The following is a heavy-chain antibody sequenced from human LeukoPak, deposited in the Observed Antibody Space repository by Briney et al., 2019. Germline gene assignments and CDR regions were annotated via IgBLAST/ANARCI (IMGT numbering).Heavy chain of an antibody. J-gene: IGHJ6*03. D-gene: IGHD1-14*01. CDR2: ISAYNGNT. CDR3: ARTPHTYYYYYYMDV. CDR1: GYTFTSYG. Sequence: ASVKVSCKASGYTFTSYGISWVRQAPGQGLEWMGWISAYNGNTNYAQKLQGRVTITRNTSISTAYMELSSLRSEDTAVYYCARTPHTYYYYYYMDVWGKGTTVTVSS. V-gene: IGHV1-18*01.